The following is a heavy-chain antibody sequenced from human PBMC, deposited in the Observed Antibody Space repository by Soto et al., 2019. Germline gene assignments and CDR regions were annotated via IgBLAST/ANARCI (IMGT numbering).Heavy chain of an antibody. CDR3: ARGGAGDYLSMGSDY. V-gene: IGHV4-59*01. D-gene: IGHD4-17*01. J-gene: IGHJ4*02. Sequence: SETLSLTCTVSGGSISSYYWSWIRQPPGKGLEWIGYIYYSGSTNYNPSLKSRVTISVDTSKNQFSLKLSSVTAADTAVYYCARGGAGDYLSMGSDYWGQGTLVTVPQ. CDR1: GGSISSYY. CDR2: IYYSGST.